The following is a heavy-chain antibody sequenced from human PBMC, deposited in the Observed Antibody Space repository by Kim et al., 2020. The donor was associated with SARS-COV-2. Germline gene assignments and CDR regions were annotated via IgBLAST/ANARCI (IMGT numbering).Heavy chain of an antibody. CDR1: GGTFSSYA. CDR2: IIPIFGTA. Sequence: SVKVSCKASGGTFSSYAISWVRQAPGQGLEWMGGIIPIFGTANYAQKFQGRVTITADESTSTAYMELSSLRSEDTAVYYCARGAGSGWLVPVLVSYYYGMDVWGQGTTVTVSS. CDR3: ARGAGSGWLVPVLVSYYYGMDV. D-gene: IGHD6-19*01. V-gene: IGHV1-69*13. J-gene: IGHJ6*02.